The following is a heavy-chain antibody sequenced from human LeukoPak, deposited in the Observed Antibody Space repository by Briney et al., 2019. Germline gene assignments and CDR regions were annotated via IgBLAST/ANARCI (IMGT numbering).Heavy chain of an antibody. D-gene: IGHD5-12*01. CDR3: ARDRGYTQDY. CDR1: GFTVSSNY. J-gene: IGHJ4*02. Sequence: GGSLRLSCAASGFTVSSNYMNWVRQAPGKGLVWVSHIKTDGISTTYADSVKGRFTISRDNAKSTLYLQMNSLRAEDTAVYYCARDRGYTQDYWGQGTLVTVSS. CDR2: IKTDGIST. V-gene: IGHV3-74*01.